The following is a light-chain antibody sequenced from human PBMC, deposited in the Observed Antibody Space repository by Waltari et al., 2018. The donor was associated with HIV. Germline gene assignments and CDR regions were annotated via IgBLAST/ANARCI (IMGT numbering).Light chain of an antibody. CDR3: AAWDVSLSGWV. CDR1: TSNIGSTF. CDR2: RNN. J-gene: IGLJ3*02. V-gene: IGLV1-47*01. Sequence: SVLTQPPSTSGTPGQKVTISCSESTSNIGSTFVSWYQQFPGTAPKLLIYRNNERPSGVPDRFSGSKSGISASLAITGLRSEDEADYYCAAWDVSLSGWVFGGGTKLTVL.